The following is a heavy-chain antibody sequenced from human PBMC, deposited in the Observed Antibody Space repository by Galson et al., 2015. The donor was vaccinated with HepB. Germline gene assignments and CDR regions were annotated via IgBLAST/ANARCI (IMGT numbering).Heavy chain of an antibody. J-gene: IGHJ4*02. CDR3: ARGRGNYGSLYFDY. V-gene: IGHV3-30*04. CDR2: ISYDGSDK. Sequence: SLRLSCAASGFAFNHSILHWVRQAPGKGLEWVAVISYDGSDKYYADSVKGRFTISRVISKNTLYLQMTSLRTEDTAIYYCARGRGNYGSLYFDYWGQGTLVTVSS. D-gene: IGHD3-10*01. CDR1: GFAFNHSI.